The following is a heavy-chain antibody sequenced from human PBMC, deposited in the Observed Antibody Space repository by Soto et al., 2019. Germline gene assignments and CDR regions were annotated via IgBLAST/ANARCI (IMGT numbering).Heavy chain of an antibody. D-gene: IGHD6-13*01. CDR1: GGSISSGGYY. CDR2: IYYSGST. J-gene: IGHJ3*02. Sequence: QVQLQESGPGLVKPSQTLSLTCTVSGGSISSGGYYWSGIRQHPGKGLEWIGYIYYSGSTYYNPSLKSRVTISVDTSKNQFSLKLSSVTAADTAVYYCAREFGSSWYRGYAFDIWGQGTMVTVSS. CDR3: AREFGSSWYRGYAFDI. V-gene: IGHV4-31*03.